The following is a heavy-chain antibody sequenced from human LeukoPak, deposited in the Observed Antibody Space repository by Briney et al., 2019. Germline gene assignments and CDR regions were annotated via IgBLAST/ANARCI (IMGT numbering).Heavy chain of an antibody. D-gene: IGHD6-13*01. CDR1: GFTFSSYS. CDR2: ISGSGGRDST. Sequence: PGGSLRLSCAASGFTFSSYSMNWVRQAPGKGLEWVSGISGSGGRDSTYYADSVKGRFTISRDKSKNTVYLEMNSLRAEDTAVYYCAKGYSEYTSSWFDYWGQGTLVTVSS. CDR3: AKGYSEYTSSWFDY. V-gene: IGHV3-23*01. J-gene: IGHJ4*02.